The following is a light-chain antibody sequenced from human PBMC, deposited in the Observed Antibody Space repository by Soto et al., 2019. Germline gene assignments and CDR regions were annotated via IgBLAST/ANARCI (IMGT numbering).Light chain of an antibody. CDR3: LSYSSTSTRRL. Sequence: QSVLTQPASVSGSPGQSITIPCTGTSNDIGGYNYVSWYQQFPGKAPKLIIYDVTNRPSGVSFRFSGSKSGNTASLTISGLQAEDEAGYHCLSYSSTSTRRLFGAGNKVTVL. CDR1: SNDIGGYNY. CDR2: DVT. V-gene: IGLV2-14*03. J-gene: IGLJ1*01.